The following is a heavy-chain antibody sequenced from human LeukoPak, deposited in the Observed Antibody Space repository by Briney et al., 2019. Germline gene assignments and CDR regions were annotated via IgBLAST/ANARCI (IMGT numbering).Heavy chain of an antibody. V-gene: IGHV3-64D*09. CDR3: VKRTGLYFDY. CDR2: ISSNGGST. Sequence: PGGSLRLSCSASGFTFSSSAIHWVRQAPGKGLVYVSGISSNGGSTYNADSVKGRFTISRDNSKNTVYLQMSSLRPEDTALYYCVKRTGLYFDYWGQGTLVTVSS. CDR1: GFTFSSSA. J-gene: IGHJ4*02. D-gene: IGHD1-1*01.